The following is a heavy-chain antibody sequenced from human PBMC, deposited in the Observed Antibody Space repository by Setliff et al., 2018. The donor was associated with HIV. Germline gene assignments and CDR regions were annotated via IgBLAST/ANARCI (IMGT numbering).Heavy chain of an antibody. Sequence: SVKVSCKASGGTFSSFGVSWVRQAPGQGLEWMGGINPIFGSANYAQKFQGRLTVTTDESTRTAYMALSSLRYDDTAVYYCATEDTSMRRTFEIWGQGTVVTVSS. CDR2: INPIFGSA. D-gene: IGHD5-18*01. CDR3: ATEDTSMRRTFEI. J-gene: IGHJ4*03. V-gene: IGHV1-69*05. CDR1: GGTFSSFG.